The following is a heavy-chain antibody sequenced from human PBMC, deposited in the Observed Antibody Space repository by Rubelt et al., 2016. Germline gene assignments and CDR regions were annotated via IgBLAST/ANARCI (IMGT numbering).Heavy chain of an antibody. Sequence: QLQLQESGPGLVKPSETLSLTCTVSGDSISSYYWTWIRQPPGKGLEWIGYIYYSGSPNYNPSLKSRVTISVDTSKNQFYLKLSSVTAADTAVYYCASNTKYSNWHGMNAWGQGTTVIVSS. J-gene: IGHJ6*02. CDR2: IYYSGSP. D-gene: IGHD6-6*01. CDR3: ASNTKYSNWHGMNA. CDR1: GDSISSYY. V-gene: IGHV4-59*08.